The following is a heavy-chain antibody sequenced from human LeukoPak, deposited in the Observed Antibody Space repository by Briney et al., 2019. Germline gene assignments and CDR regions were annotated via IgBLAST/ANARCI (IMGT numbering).Heavy chain of an antibody. CDR2: INHSGSN. D-gene: IGHD2-2*01. CDR3: ARVKYQLPPDAFDI. CDR1: GGSFSGYY. V-gene: IGHV4-34*01. Sequence: SETLSLTCPVYGGSFSGYYWSWLRQPPGKGLEWIGEINHSGSNNYNPSLKSRVTITVDTSKNQFSLKLSSVTAADTAVYYCARVKYQLPPDAFDIWGQGTMVTVSS. J-gene: IGHJ3*02.